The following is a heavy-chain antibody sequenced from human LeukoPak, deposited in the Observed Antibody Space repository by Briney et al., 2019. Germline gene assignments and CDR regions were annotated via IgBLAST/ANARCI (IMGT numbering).Heavy chain of an antibody. D-gene: IGHD3-22*01. V-gene: IGHV3-13*04. CDR2: IGTAGDT. J-gene: IGHJ4*02. Sequence: PGGSLRLSCAASGFTFSSYDMHWVRQATGKGLEWVSAIGTAGDTYYPGSVKGRFTISRENDKNSLYLQMNSLRAGDTAVYYCARGPRSSPYDSSGYYYWGYFDYWGQGTLVTVSS. CDR3: ARGPRSSPYDSSGYYYWGYFDY. CDR1: GFTFSSYD.